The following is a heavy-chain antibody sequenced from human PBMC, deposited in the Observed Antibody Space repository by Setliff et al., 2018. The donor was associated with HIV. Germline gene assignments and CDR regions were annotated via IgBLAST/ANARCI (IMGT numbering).Heavy chain of an antibody. V-gene: IGHV4-34*01. J-gene: IGHJ5*02. CDR3: ASRIYYYDTYRVLREEGFDP. CDR2: INHSGST. Sequence: SETLSLTCAVYGGPFSGYYWSWIRQPPGKGLEWIGEINHSGSTNYNPSLKSRVTISVDTSKNQFSLRMTSVRAGDTAVYYCASRIYYYDTYRVLREEGFDPWGQGTQVTVSS. CDR1: GGPFSGYY. D-gene: IGHD3-22*01.